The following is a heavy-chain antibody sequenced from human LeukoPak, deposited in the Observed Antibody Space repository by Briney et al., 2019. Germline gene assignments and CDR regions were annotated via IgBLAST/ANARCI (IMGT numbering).Heavy chain of an antibody. CDR1: GGSFTDYY. CDR2: INHIGCT. Sequence: PSETLSLTCAVYGGSFTDYYWSWIRQTPGKGLEWIGEINHIGCTNYNPSLKSRVTISVDTSKTQFSLKLRSVTAADSTDYYCARSPAGTTSHRGIFDYRGQGILVTVSS. CDR3: ARSPAGTTSHRGIFDY. D-gene: IGHD3-10*01. J-gene: IGHJ4*02. V-gene: IGHV4-34*01.